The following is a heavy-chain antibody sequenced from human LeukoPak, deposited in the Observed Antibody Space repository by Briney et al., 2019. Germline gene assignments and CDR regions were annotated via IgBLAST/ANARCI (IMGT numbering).Heavy chain of an antibody. Sequence: PSETLSLTCTVSGGSISSYYWSWIRQPPGKGLEWIGYIYYSGSTNYNPSLKSRVTISVDTSKNQFSLKLSSVTAADTAVYYCARRDSSDSFDYWGQGTLVTVSS. V-gene: IGHV4-59*08. CDR1: GGSISSYY. D-gene: IGHD3-22*01. CDR2: IYYSGST. J-gene: IGHJ4*02. CDR3: ARRDSSDSFDY.